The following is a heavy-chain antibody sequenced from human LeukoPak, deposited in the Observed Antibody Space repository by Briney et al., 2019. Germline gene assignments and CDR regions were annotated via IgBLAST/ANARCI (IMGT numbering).Heavy chain of an antibody. V-gene: IGHV3-30*09. J-gene: IGHJ4*02. Sequence: GRSLTLSCAASGFTFNSYAIHWVRQAPGKGLDWVAVISYDGSKTYYADSVRGRFVVSRDNAKNTLYLRMNSLRVEDTAVYYCASESTYRYNYWGQGTLVTVSS. CDR3: ASESTYRYNY. CDR1: GFTFNSYA. CDR2: ISYDGSKT. D-gene: IGHD5-18*01.